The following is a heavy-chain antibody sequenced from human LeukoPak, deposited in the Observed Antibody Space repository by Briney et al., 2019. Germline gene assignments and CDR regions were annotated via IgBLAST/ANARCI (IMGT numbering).Heavy chain of an antibody. CDR2: IRSNANNYAT. J-gene: IGHJ4*02. V-gene: IGHV3-73*01. Sequence: GGSLRLSCAASGFTFSNAWMSWVRQARGKGLEWIGRIRSNANNYATAYAASVKGRFTISRDDSKNTAYLQMNSLKTEDTAVYYCTTLDSSGYLSNFDYWGQGTLVTVSS. CDR3: TTLDSSGYLSNFDY. CDR1: GFTFSNAW. D-gene: IGHD3-22*01.